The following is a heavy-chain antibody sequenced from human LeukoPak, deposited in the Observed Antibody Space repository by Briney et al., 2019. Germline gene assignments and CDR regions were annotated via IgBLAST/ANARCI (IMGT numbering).Heavy chain of an antibody. CDR1: EYSFTSYW. V-gene: IGHV5-51*01. J-gene: IGHJ4*02. CDR2: IYPGDSDT. Sequence: VESLKISCKGSEYSFTSYWIGWVRQMPGKGLEWMGIIYPGDSDTRYNPSFQGQDTISADKSISTAYRQWSSLKCSDTAMYWCASTHDSVLPTLVGYWDQGNLVTVSS. CDR3: ASTHDSVLPTLVGY. D-gene: IGHD2-15*01.